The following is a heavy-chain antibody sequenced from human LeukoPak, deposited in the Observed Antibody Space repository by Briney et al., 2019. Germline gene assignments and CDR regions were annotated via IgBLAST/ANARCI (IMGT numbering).Heavy chain of an antibody. CDR2: ISSSGSTI. V-gene: IGHV3-48*04. J-gene: IGHJ4*02. Sequence: GGSLRLSCAASGFTFSSYNMNWVRQAPGKGLEWVSDISSSGSTIYYADSVKGRFTISRDNAKKSLYLQMNSLRAEDTAVYYCARITYFYNSGSYYKIDSWGQGTLVTVSS. CDR3: ARITYFYNSGSYYKIDS. CDR1: GFTFSSYN. D-gene: IGHD3-10*01.